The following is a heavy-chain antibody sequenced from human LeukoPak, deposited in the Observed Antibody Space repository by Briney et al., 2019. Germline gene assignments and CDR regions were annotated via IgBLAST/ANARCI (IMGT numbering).Heavy chain of an antibody. V-gene: IGHV4-59*12. CDR1: GFTISSYY. CDR2: IYYSGST. J-gene: IGHJ6*03. CDR3: ARDRRDRYYYYSSMDV. Sequence: NPSETLSLTCAVSGFTISSYYWSWIRQPPGKGLEWIGYIYYSGSTNYNPSLKSRVTISVDTSKNPFSLQLSSVTAADTAVYYCARDRRDRYYYYSSMDVWGKGTTVTVSS.